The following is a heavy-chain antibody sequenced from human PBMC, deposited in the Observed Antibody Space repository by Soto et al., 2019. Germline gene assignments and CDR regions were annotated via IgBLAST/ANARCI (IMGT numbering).Heavy chain of an antibody. CDR2: IHHRGIP. CDR1: GYSVSSGYY. CDR3: ARAGDTLVRVVIIMNYYGMDV. V-gene: IGHV4-38-2*01. Sequence: SETLSLTCAVSGYSVSSGYYWGWIRQPPGKGLEWIGNIHHRGIPYYNQSLKSRVTISLDTAKNHFSLTLTSVTAANAAVYYCARAGDTLVRVVIIMNYYGMDVWGQGTTVS. D-gene: IGHD3-10*01. J-gene: IGHJ6*02.